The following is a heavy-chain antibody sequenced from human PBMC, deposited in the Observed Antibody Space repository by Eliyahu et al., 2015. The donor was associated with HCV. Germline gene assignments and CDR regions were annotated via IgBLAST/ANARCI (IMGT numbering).Heavy chain of an antibody. V-gene: IGHV3-15*01. Sequence: EVHLVESGGGLVKPGGSLRISCAASGXTFRNAWMSWVRQAPGKGLEWVGRIKSKNDGGTTDYAAPVKGRFSISRDDSKNTWYLQMNSLKNEDTAVYFCTTVIVDGGDWGQGTLVTVSP. CDR1: GXTFRNAW. CDR2: IKSKNDGGTT. CDR3: TTVIVDGGD. J-gene: IGHJ4*02. D-gene: IGHD1-26*01.